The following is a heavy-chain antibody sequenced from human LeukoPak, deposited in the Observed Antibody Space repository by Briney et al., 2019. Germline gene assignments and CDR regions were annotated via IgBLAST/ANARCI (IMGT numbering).Heavy chain of an antibody. CDR2: INQDGSEK. J-gene: IGHJ4*02. CDR1: GFTFSSYW. V-gene: IGHV3-7*03. CDR3: AREDTAMFDFDN. Sequence: GSLRLSCAASGFTFSSYWMSWVRQAPGKGLEWVANINQDGSEKYYADSVKGRFTISRDNAKKSLYVQMNSLRAEDTAVYYCAREDTAMFDFDNWGQGTLVTVSS. D-gene: IGHD5-18*01.